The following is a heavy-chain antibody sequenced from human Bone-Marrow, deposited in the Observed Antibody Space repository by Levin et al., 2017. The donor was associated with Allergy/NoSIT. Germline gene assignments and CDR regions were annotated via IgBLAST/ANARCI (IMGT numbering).Heavy chain of an antibody. CDR1: GFTFSSYS. D-gene: IGHD4-17*01. V-gene: IGHV3-21*01. CDR2: ISSSSSYI. J-gene: IGHJ5*02. Sequence: PGGSLRLSCAASGFTFSSYSMNWVRQAPGKGLEWVSSISSSSSYIYYADSVKGRFTISRDNAKNSLYLQMNSLRAEDTAVYYCARDGGDPYGDQDSWWFDPWGQGTLVTVSS. CDR3: ARDGGDPYGDQDSWWFDP.